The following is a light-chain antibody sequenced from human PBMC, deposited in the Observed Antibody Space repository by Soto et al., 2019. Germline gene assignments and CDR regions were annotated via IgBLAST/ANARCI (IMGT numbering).Light chain of an antibody. CDR2: GVS. CDR3: QQYGNSGVT. Sequence: EIVLTQSPGTLSLSQGERATLSCRANQSVNSNYLAWHQQKPGQAPRLLIYGVSSRATGIPDRFSGSGSGTDFTLTISRLEPEDFAVYYCQQYGNSGVTFGPGTKVDIK. V-gene: IGKV3-20*01. J-gene: IGKJ3*01. CDR1: QSVNSNY.